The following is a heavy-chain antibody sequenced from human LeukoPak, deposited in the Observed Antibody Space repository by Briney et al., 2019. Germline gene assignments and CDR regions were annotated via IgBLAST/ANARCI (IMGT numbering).Heavy chain of an antibody. D-gene: IGHD1-1*01. J-gene: IGHJ6*02. CDR3: ARGNWNSYYYYGMDV. CDR2: IYYSGST. CDR1: GGSISSYY. Sequence: SETLSLTCTVSGGSISSYYWSWIRQPPGKGLEWIGYIYYSGSTNYNPSLKSRVTISVDTSKNQFSLKLSSVTAADTAVYYCARGNWNSYYYYGMDVWGQGTTVTVSS. V-gene: IGHV4-59*01.